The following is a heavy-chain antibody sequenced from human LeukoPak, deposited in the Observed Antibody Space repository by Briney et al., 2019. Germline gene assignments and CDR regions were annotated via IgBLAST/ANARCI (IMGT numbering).Heavy chain of an antibody. CDR2: ISSSSSTI. CDR3: ARETTMIVVDHYYYYGMDV. D-gene: IGHD3-22*01. Sequence: PGGSLRLSCAASGFTFSSYSMNWVRQAPGKGLEWVSYISSSSSTIYYADSVKGRFTISRDNAKNSLYLQMNSLRDEDTAVYYCARETTMIVVDHYYYYGMDVWGQGTTDTVSS. CDR1: GFTFSSYS. J-gene: IGHJ6*02. V-gene: IGHV3-48*02.